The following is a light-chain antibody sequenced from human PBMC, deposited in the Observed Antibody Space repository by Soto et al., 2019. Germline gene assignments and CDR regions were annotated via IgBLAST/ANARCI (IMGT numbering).Light chain of an antibody. CDR1: QGVGSN. CDR3: QQYNKWPLT. V-gene: IGKV3-15*01. Sequence: EVVMTQAPATLSVSPGDGGALSCRASQGVGSNLAWYQQKPGQAPRLLVYGASTRASGVPARFSGSGSGTEFTLTISSLGSEDFAVYYCQQYNKWPLTFGQGTNVEIK. J-gene: IGKJ1*01. CDR2: GAS.